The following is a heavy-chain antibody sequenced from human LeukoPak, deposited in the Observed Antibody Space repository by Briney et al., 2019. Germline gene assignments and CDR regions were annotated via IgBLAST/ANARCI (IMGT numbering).Heavy chain of an antibody. CDR3: ARRGSYSYAFDI. Sequence: SETLSLTCAVYGGSFSGYYWSWIRQPPGKGLEWIGEINHSGSTNYNPSLKSRVTISVDTSKNQFSLKLSSVTAADTAVYYCARRGSYSYAFDIWGQGTMVTVS. CDR2: INHSGST. V-gene: IGHV4-34*01. J-gene: IGHJ3*02. D-gene: IGHD1-26*01. CDR1: GGSFSGYY.